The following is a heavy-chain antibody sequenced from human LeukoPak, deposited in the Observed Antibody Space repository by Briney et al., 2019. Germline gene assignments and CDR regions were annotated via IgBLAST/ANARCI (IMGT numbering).Heavy chain of an antibody. D-gene: IGHD4-17*01. Sequence: SSVKVSCKASGGTFSSSPISWVRQAPGQGLEWMGRIIPMFSTSNYAQKFQDRVAITTDESTRTAYMELRSLRFGDTAVFYCASDYGDYVYWGQGTLVTVSS. V-gene: IGHV1-69*05. CDR3: ASDYGDYVY. J-gene: IGHJ4*02. CDR2: IIPMFSTS. CDR1: GGTFSSSP.